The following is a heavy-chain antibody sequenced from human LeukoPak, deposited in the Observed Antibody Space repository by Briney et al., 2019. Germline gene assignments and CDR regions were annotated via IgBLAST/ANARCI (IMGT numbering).Heavy chain of an antibody. CDR2: IYYSGST. J-gene: IGHJ6*02. CDR3: ARARGRAYYYYYGMDV. CDR1: GGSISSYY. V-gene: IGHV4-59*01. Sequence: SETLSLTCTVSGGSISSYYWSWIRQPPGKGLEWIGYIYYSGSTNYNPSLKSRVTISVDTSKNQFSLKLSSVTAADTAVYYCARARGRAYYYYYGMDVWGQGTAVIVS. D-gene: IGHD3-10*01.